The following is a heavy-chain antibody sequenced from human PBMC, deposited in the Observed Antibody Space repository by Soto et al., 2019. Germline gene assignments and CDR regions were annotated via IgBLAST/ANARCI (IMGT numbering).Heavy chain of an antibody. Sequence: PGGSLRLSCAASGFIFNNYGMHWVRQAPGRGLEWVAVITYDGRNTYYGDSVKGRFTISRDNSKNTVYLQMNSLLAEDTAVYHCARDLSSSWPPDYWGQGTLVTVSS. CDR3: ARDLSSSWPPDY. CDR1: GFIFNNYG. CDR2: ITYDGRNT. J-gene: IGHJ4*02. D-gene: IGHD6-13*01. V-gene: IGHV3-30*03.